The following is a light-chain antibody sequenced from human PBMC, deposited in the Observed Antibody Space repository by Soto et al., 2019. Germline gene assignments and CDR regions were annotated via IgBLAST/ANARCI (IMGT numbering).Light chain of an antibody. CDR1: QGIRSD. CDR3: LQHHNYPFT. Sequence: AIQMTQSPPSLSASVGDRVTITCRASQGIRSDLGWYQQKPGKAPKLLIYAAHNLPNAVPSRFSGSGSSTDFTLTISSLRPEEFAIYYCLQHHNYPFTFGPGTKVDIK. J-gene: IGKJ3*01. V-gene: IGKV1-6*01. CDR2: AAH.